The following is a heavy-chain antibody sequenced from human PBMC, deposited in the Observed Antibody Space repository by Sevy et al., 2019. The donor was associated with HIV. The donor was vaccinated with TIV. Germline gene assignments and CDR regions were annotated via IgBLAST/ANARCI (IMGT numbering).Heavy chain of an antibody. V-gene: IGHV4-4*07. CDR1: GGAVSGYW. D-gene: IGHD1-26*01. Sequence: SETLSLTCTVSGGAVSGYWWSWIRQPAGKGLEWIGRIYPSGTNYNPSLRSRVSISVDTSKNSFSLILTSMTAADTAVYFCARDHRRVGVEVDAFDIWGQGTMVTVSS. J-gene: IGHJ3*02. CDR3: ARDHRRVGVEVDAFDI. CDR2: IYPSGT.